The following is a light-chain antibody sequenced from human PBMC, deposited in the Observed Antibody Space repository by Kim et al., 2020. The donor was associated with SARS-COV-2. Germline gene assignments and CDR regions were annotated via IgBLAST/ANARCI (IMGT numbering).Light chain of an antibody. Sequence: GQKFTISCSGRSSNIGNNYVSWYQQLPRTAPEILIYDNDKRPSGIPDRFSGSKSGTSATLGITGLQTGDEADYYCGTWDSSLSVWVFGGGTQLTVL. J-gene: IGLJ3*02. V-gene: IGLV1-51*01. CDR2: DND. CDR3: GTWDSSLSVWV. CDR1: SSNIGNNY.